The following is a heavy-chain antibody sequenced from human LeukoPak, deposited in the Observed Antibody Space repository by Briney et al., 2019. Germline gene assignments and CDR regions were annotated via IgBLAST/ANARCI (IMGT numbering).Heavy chain of an antibody. CDR2: IRYDGSNK. CDR3: ARDNSVRDEAWWFNP. V-gene: IGHV3-30*02. CDR1: GFTFSSYG. J-gene: IGHJ5*02. Sequence: GGSLRLSCAGPGFTFSSYGMHWVRQAPGKGLEWVAFIRYDGSNKYYADSVKGRFTISRDNSKNTLYLQMNSLRAEDTAVYYCARDNSVRDEAWWFNPWGQGTLVTVSS. D-gene: IGHD5-24*01.